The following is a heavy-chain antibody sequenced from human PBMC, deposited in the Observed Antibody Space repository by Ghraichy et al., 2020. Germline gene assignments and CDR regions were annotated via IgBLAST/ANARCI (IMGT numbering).Heavy chain of an antibody. J-gene: IGHJ4*02. CDR2: ISDSGSGT. V-gene: IGHV3-23*01. CDR1: GFTFSNYA. Sequence: GGSLRLSCAASGFTFSNYAMTWVRQAPGKGLEWVSSISDSGSGTYYADSVKGRVTISRDNSKNTLYLHINSLGVEDTAVYFCARDLGMRGVAATLDYWGPGTPVTVPS. D-gene: IGHD2-15*01. CDR3: ARDLGMRGVAATLDY.